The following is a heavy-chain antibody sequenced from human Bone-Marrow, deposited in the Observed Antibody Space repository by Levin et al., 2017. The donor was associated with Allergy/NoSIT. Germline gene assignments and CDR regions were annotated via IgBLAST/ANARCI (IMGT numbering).Heavy chain of an antibody. V-gene: IGHV3-20*04. J-gene: IGHJ4*02. D-gene: IGHD3-10*01. CDR3: ARIMGYYYGSGSYYKTPNDY. CDR2: INWNGGST. CDR1: GFTFDDYG. Sequence: GESLKISCAASGFTFDDYGMSWVRQAPGKGLEWVSGINWNGGSTGYADSVKGRFTISRDNAKNSLYLQMNSLRAEDTALYYCARIMGYYYGSGSYYKTPNDYWGQGTLVTVSS.